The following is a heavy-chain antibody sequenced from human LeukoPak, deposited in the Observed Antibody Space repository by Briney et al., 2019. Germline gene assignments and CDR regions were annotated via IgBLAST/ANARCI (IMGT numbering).Heavy chain of an antibody. J-gene: IGHJ6*02. V-gene: IGHV4-31*03. CDR2: SYYSGST. Sequence: SQTLSLTCTVSGGSISSGGYYWSWIRQHPGQGREWFGYSYYSGSTYYNPSIKSRVTISVDTSKNQFSLKLSSVTAADTAVYYCARDVPMAVTTKPNYYYGMDVWGQGTTVTVSS. CDR3: ARDVPMAVTTKPNYYYGMDV. CDR1: GGSISSGGYY. D-gene: IGHD4-17*01.